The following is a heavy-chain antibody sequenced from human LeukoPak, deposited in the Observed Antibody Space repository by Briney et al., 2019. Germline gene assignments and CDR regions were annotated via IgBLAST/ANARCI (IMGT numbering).Heavy chain of an antibody. J-gene: IGHJ4*02. CDR2: IYSSGST. D-gene: IGHD5-18*01. CDR1: GGSISSYF. CDR3: ARKGLTAGLDY. V-gene: IGHV4-59*01. Sequence: PSETLSLTCDVSGGSISSYFWSWSRHPPGKGLEWIGYIYSSGSTNYNPSLKSRVTISVDTSKNQFSLRLNSVAAADTAVYYCARKGLTAGLDYWGQGTLSPSPQ.